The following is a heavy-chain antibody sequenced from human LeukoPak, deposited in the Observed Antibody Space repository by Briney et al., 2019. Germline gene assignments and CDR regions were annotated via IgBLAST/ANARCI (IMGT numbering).Heavy chain of an antibody. J-gene: IGHJ4*02. V-gene: IGHV5-51*01. CDR2: INPGDSDT. D-gene: IGHD3-22*01. Sequence: RESLKISCKGSGHSFTSYWIGWVRQMPGKGLEWMGIINPGDSDTRYSPSFQGQVTISADKSISTAYLQWSSLKASDTAMYYCARLSYYDSSGYLSYFDYWGQGTLVTVSS. CDR3: ARLSYYDSSGYLSYFDY. CDR1: GHSFTSYW.